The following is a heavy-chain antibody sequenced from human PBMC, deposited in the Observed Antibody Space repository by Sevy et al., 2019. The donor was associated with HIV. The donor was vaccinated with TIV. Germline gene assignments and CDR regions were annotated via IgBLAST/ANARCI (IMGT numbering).Heavy chain of an antibody. D-gene: IGHD5-18*01. Sequence: ASVKVSCKASGYTFTGQHIHWVRQAPGQGLEWMGWINPNSGDTKDSQEFKGRVTMTRDTSISTAYMELSGLKSDDTAVYYCSTDRRLRGYSYGCFDYWGQGTLVTVSS. CDR2: INPNSGDT. CDR1: GYTFTGQH. J-gene: IGHJ4*02. V-gene: IGHV1-2*02. CDR3: STDRRLRGYSYGCFDY.